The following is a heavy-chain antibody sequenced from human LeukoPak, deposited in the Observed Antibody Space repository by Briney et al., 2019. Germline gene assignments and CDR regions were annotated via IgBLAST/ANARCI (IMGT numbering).Heavy chain of an antibody. Sequence: SETLSLTCTVSGGSISSYYWSWIRQPPGKGLEWIGYIYYSGSTYYNPSLKSRVTISVDTSKNQFSLKLSSVTAADTAVYYCARDRFRAKGYYYGMDVWGQGTTVTVSS. V-gene: IGHV4-59*12. CDR1: GGSISSYY. CDR3: ARDRFRAKGYYYGMDV. J-gene: IGHJ6*02. D-gene: IGHD3-10*01. CDR2: IYYSGST.